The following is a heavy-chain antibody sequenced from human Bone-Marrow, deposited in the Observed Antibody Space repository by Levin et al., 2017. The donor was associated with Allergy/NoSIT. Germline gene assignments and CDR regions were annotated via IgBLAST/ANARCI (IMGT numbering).Heavy chain of an antibody. Sequence: GGSLRLSCVGSGFSFSDHGIHWVRQAPGKGLEWVSVVSYDGKNQFYAHSVKGRFTMSRDNSKNTVYLHLSSLRAEDTALYYCARAGGSHRNDFDSWGQGVLVTVS. CDR2: VSYDGKNQ. D-gene: IGHD1-1*01. CDR1: GFSFSDHG. CDR3: ARAGGSHRNDFDS. J-gene: IGHJ4*02. V-gene: IGHV3-30*03.